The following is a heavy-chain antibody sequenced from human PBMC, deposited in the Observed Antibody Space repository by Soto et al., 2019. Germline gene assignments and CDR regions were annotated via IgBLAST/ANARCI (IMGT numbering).Heavy chain of an antibody. CDR1: GGSFSGHS. CDR3: STRAYDTNGYYRFDP. CDR2: INHSGRV. J-gene: IGHJ5*01. Sequence: ETLSLTCAVYGGSFSGHSWTWIRQSPGKGLEWIGDINHSGRVNYSPSLKSRVTISLDTSKNQFSLTLSAVTAADTAMYYCSTRAYDTNGYYRFDPWGQGTLVTVSS. D-gene: IGHD3-22*01. V-gene: IGHV4-34*01.